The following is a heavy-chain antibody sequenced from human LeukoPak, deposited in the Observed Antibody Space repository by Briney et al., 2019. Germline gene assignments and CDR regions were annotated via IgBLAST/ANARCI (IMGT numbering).Heavy chain of an antibody. J-gene: IGHJ4*02. V-gene: IGHV3-21*01. Sequence: GGSLRLSCAASGFTFSSFSMNWVRQAPGKGLEWVSSISSSSSYIYYADSVKGRFTISRDNAKNSLYLQMNSLRAEDTAVYYCASDGGGSPALDFDYWGQGTLVTFSS. CDR2: ISSSSSYI. CDR3: ASDGGGSPALDFDY. D-gene: IGHD3-16*01. CDR1: GFTFSSFS.